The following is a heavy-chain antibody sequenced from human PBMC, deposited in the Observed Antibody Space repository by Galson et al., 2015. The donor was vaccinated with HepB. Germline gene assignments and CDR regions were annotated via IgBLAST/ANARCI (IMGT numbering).Heavy chain of an antibody. J-gene: IGHJ6*02. CDR3: AKDRNSSSSSSYGMDV. Sequence: SLRLSCAASGFTVSRSYMAWVRQAPGKGLEWVSVISTGTDLYYADSVRGRFAIARDNSKNTLYLQMNGLRADDTAVYYCAKDRNSSSSSSYGMDVWGRGTTVTVSS. D-gene: IGHD2-2*01. CDR1: GFTVSRSY. V-gene: IGHV3-53*01. CDR2: ISTGTDL.